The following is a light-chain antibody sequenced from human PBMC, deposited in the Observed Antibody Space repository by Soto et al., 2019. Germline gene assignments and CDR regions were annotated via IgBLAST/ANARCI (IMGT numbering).Light chain of an antibody. V-gene: IGLV1-40*01. J-gene: IGLJ3*02. CDR3: QSYDSSLSGSV. CDR2: GNS. Sequence: QSVLTQPPSVSGAPGQRVTISCTGSSSNIGATYHVHWYQQLPGTAPKLLIYGNSNRPSGVPDRFSGSKSGTSASLAITGXXXXXXXXXXXQSYDSSLSGSVFGGGTKVTV. CDR1: SSNIGATYH.